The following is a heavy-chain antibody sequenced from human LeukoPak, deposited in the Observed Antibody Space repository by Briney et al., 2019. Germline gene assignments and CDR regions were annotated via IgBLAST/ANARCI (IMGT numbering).Heavy chain of an antibody. V-gene: IGHV4-34*01. CDR2: INHSGST. J-gene: IGHJ5*02. CDR3: ARGPSDSTLGSDWFDP. Sequence: SETLSLTCAVYGGSFSGYHWSWIRQPPGKGLGWIGEINHSGSTNYNPSLKSRVTISVDTSKNQFSLKLSSVTAADTAVYYCARGPSDSTLGSDWFDPWGQGTLVTVSS. CDR1: GGSFSGYH. D-gene: IGHD6-13*01.